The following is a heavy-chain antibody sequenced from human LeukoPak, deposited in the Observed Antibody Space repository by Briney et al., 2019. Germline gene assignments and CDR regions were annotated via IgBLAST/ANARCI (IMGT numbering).Heavy chain of an antibody. V-gene: IGHV4-34*01. CDR1: GGSFSGYY. CDR3: ARLPDYYSRLGAPG. D-gene: IGHD3-10*01. Sequence: SETLSLTCAVYGGSFSGYYWSWIRQSPGKGLEWIGEINHSGSTNYNPSLKSRVTISVDTSKNQFSLKLRSVTAADTAVYYCARLPDYYSRLGAPGWGQGTLVTVSS. J-gene: IGHJ4*02. CDR2: INHSGST.